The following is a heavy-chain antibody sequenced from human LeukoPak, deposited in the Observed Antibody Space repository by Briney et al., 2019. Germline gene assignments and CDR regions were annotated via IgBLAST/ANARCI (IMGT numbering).Heavy chain of an antibody. J-gene: IGHJ3*02. V-gene: IGHV3-21*01. Sequence: GGSLRLSCAASGFTLSSYSMNWVRQAPGKGLEWVSSISSSGRYIYYADSVKGRFTISRDNAKNSVYLQMSSLRAEDTAVYYCARSGSTVTNDAFDIWVQGTMVTVSS. CDR3: ARSGSTVTNDAFDI. CDR1: GFTLSSYS. CDR2: ISSSGRYI. D-gene: IGHD4-17*01.